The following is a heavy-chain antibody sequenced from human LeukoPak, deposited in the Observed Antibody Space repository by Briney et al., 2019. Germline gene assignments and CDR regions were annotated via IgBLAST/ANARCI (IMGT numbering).Heavy chain of an antibody. V-gene: IGHV5-51*01. CDR2: IYPGDSDT. CDR1: GYSFTSYW. CDR3: ARFATTVTNYFDY. D-gene: IGHD4-17*01. Sequence: GEFLKISCKGSGYSFTSYWIGWVRQMPGKGLEWMGIIYPGDSDTRYSPSFQGQVTISADKSISTAYLQWGSLKASDTAMYYCARFATTVTNYFDYWGQGTLVTVSS. J-gene: IGHJ4*02.